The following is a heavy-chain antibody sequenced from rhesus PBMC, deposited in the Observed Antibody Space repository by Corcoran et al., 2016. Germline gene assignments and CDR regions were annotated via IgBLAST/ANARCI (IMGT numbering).Heavy chain of an antibody. Sequence: QVQLVQSGAEVKKPGASVKVSCNAPAFTFGSYAISWVRQAPGQGLEWMGMIIPVVGRTNDGEKLQGRGTITADTSTSTAYMELSSLRSEDTAVYYCARGEVTTGYYFDYWGQGVLVTVSS. CDR1: AFTFGSYA. D-gene: IGHD4-23*01. J-gene: IGHJ4*01. V-gene: IGHV1-198*02. CDR3: ARGEVTTGYYFDY. CDR2: IIPVVGRT.